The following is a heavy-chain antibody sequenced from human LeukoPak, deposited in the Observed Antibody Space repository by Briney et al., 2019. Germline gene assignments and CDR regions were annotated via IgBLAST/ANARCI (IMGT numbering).Heavy chain of an antibody. J-gene: IGHJ5*02. V-gene: IGHV4-34*01. D-gene: IGHD2-2*02. CDR3: ARRYQLLYGGSWFDP. CDR2: INHSGST. Sequence: SEILSLTCAVYGGSFSGYYWSWIRQPPGKGLEWIGEINHSGSTNYNPSLKSRVTISVDTSKNQFSLKLSSVTAADTAVYYCARRYQLLYGGSWFDPWGQGTLVTVSS. CDR1: GGSFSGYY.